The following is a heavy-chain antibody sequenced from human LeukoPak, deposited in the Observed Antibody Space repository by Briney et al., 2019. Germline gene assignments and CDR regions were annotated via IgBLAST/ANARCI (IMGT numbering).Heavy chain of an antibody. V-gene: IGHV3-48*03. J-gene: IGHJ5*02. CDR1: GFTFSSYE. D-gene: IGHD4-23*01. CDR3: ARDYEGDYGGNSSPSVDP. Sequence: GGSLRLSCAASGFTFSSYEMNWVRQAPGKGLEWVSYISSSGSTICYADSVKGRFTISRDNAKNSLYLQMNSLRAEDTAVYYCARDYEGDYGGNSSPSVDPWGQGTLVTVSS. CDR2: ISSSGSTI.